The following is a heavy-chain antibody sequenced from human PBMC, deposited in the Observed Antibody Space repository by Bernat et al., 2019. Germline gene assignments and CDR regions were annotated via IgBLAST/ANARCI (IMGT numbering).Heavy chain of an antibody. CDR3: TSDVVTEDTSGFPSSIYGMDV. V-gene: IGHV3-30-3*01. CDR2: ISYDGSNK. Sequence: QVQLVESGGGVVQPGRSLRLSCAASGFTFSSYAMHWVRQAPGKGLEWVAGISYDGSNKYYADSVKGRFTISRDNSKNTLYLQMNSLRAEDTAVYYCTSDVVTEDTSGFPSSIYGMDVWGQGTTVTVSS. J-gene: IGHJ6*02. CDR1: GFTFSSYA. D-gene: IGHD3-22*01.